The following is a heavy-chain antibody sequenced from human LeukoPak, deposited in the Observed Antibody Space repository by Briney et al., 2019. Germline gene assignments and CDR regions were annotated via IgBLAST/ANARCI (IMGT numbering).Heavy chain of an antibody. CDR1: GGSFSGYY. D-gene: IGHD3-10*01. J-gene: IGHJ4*02. V-gene: IGHV4-34*01. CDR2: INHSGST. CDR3: ARGRGWFGELTLGY. Sequence: SETLSLTCAVYGGSFSGYYWSWIRQPPGEGLEWIGEINHSGSTNYNPSLKSRVTISVDTSKNQFSLKLSSVTAADTAVYYCARGRGWFGELTLGYWGQGTLVTVSS.